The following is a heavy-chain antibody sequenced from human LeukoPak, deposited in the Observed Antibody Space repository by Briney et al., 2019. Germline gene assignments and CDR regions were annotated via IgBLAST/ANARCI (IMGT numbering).Heavy chain of an antibody. Sequence: GGSLRLSRAASGFTYSTYTMAWVRQGPGGGLEWVSGISGNGAFTYYADSVKGRFAISRDNSKSTLYLQMNSLRVEDTAVYYCAKDFGRNLGGPGYWGRGTLVTVSS. V-gene: IGHV3-23*01. D-gene: IGHD3-10*01. CDR2: ISGNGAFT. CDR3: AKDFGRNLGGPGY. J-gene: IGHJ4*02. CDR1: GFTYSTYT.